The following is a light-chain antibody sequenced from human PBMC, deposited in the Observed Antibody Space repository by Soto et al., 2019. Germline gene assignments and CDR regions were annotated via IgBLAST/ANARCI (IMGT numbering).Light chain of an antibody. V-gene: IGLV1-47*01. CDR2: RDN. Sequence: QSVLTQPPSASGTPGQRVTISCSGSSSNIGSNYVYWYQQLPGAAPKLFIHRDNQRPSGVPDRVSGSKSGTSASLAISGLRSEDEADYYCATWDDSLSGTVFGGGTKLTVL. J-gene: IGLJ7*01. CDR3: ATWDDSLSGTV. CDR1: SSNIGSNY.